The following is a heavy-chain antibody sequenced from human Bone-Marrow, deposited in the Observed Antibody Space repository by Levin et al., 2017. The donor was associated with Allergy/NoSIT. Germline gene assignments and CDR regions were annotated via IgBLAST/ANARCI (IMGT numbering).Heavy chain of an antibody. V-gene: IGHV3-30*04. D-gene: IGHD1/OR15-1a*01. Sequence: GGSLRLSCVVSGITFRSYAMHWVRQTPGKGLEWVAGISYDGTHKDYADSVKGRFTFSRDNSKNTLDLQMNSLRTEDTAVYFCASGGGWNNPGYTLDYWGQGTLVTVSS. J-gene: IGHJ4*02. CDR2: ISYDGTHK. CDR3: ASGGGWNNPGYTLDY. CDR1: GITFRSYA.